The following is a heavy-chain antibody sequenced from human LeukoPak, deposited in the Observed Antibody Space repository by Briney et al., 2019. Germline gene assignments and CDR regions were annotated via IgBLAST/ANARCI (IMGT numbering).Heavy chain of an antibody. J-gene: IGHJ4*02. D-gene: IGHD6-19*01. V-gene: IGHV3-30*18. Sequence: PGGSLRLSCAASGFIFSSYGLHWVRQAPGKGLEWVAVISSDGYNKYYADSVKGRFTISRDNSKNTLYLQMNSLRAEDTAVYYCAKVPLSSSGWDREYYFDYWGQGTLVTVSS. CDR2: ISSDGYNK. CDR3: AKVPLSSSGWDREYYFDY. CDR1: GFIFSSYG.